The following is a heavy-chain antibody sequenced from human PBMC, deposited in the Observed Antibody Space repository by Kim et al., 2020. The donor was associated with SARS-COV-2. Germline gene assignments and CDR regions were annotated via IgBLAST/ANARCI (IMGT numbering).Heavy chain of an antibody. CDR2: FDPEDGET. CDR1: GYTLTELS. Sequence: ASVKVSCKVSGYTLTELSMHWVRQAPGKGLEWMGGFDPEDGETIYAQKFQGRVTMTEDTSTDTAYMELSSLRSEDTAVYYCATVGFKDYGDYGAFDIWGQGTMVTVSS. J-gene: IGHJ3*02. CDR3: ATVGFKDYGDYGAFDI. V-gene: IGHV1-24*01. D-gene: IGHD4-17*01.